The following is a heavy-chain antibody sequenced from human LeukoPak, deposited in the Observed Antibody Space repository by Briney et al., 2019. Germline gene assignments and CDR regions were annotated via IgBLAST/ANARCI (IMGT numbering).Heavy chain of an antibody. J-gene: IGHJ4*02. CDR2: ISGSGGNT. Sequence: GGSLRLSCAASGFSFSSYAMSWVRQAPGKGLGWVSAISGSGGNTYYADSVRGRFTISRDSSKNTLYLQMNSLRAEDTAIYYCAKVSWANYFDYWGQGTLVTVSS. V-gene: IGHV3-23*01. CDR3: AKVSWANYFDY. D-gene: IGHD6-13*01. CDR1: GFSFSSYA.